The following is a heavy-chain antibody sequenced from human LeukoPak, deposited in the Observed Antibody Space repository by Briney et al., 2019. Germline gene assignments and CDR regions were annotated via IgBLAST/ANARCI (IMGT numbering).Heavy chain of an antibody. CDR2: IWYDGSNK. D-gene: IGHD6-13*01. J-gene: IGHJ4*02. CDR1: GFTFSSYG. Sequence: HSGRSLRLSCAASGFTFSSYGMHWVRQAPGKGLEWVAVIWYDGSNKYYADSVKGRFTISRDNSKNTLYLQMDSLRAEDTAVYYCAKVHQYSSSWYYFDYWGQGTLVTVSS. V-gene: IGHV3-33*03. CDR3: AKVHQYSSSWYYFDY.